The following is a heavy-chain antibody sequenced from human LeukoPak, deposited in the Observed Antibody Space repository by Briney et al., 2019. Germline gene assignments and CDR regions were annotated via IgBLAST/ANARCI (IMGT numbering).Heavy chain of an antibody. Sequence: GGSLRLSCAASGFTFSSYAMSWVRQAPGKGLEWVSAISGSGGSTYYADSVKGRFTISRDNSKNTLYLQMNSLRAEDTAVYYCAKFSGVFWSGYYYYYYYMDVWGKGTTVTVSS. CDR2: ISGSGGST. CDR3: AKFSGVFWSGYYYYYYYMDV. J-gene: IGHJ6*03. V-gene: IGHV3-23*01. D-gene: IGHD3-3*01. CDR1: GFTFSSYA.